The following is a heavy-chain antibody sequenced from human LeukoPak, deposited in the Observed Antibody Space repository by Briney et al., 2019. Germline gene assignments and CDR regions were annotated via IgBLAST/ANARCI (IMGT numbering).Heavy chain of an antibody. CDR1: GGSISSSSYH. CDR2: IYYSGIT. Sequence: PSETLSLTCSVSGGSISSSSYHWGWTRQPPGKGLEWIGSIYYSGITYYNPSLKSRVTISVDTSKNQLSLRLSSVTAADTAVYYCARHPHYYFDNSARWGQGTLVTVSS. D-gene: IGHD3-22*01. J-gene: IGHJ4*02. V-gene: IGHV4-39*01. CDR3: ARHPHYYFDNSAR.